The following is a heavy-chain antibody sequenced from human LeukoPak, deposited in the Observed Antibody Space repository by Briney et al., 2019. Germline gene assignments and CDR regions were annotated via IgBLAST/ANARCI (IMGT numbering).Heavy chain of an antibody. Sequence: GASVKVSCKASGYTFSSYGITWVRQAPGQGLEWMGWISGYNDNTNYAQKLQGRVTMTTDTSTSTAYMELRSLRSDDTAVYYCARAGRTGRYDILTGYYNLEYFQHWGQGTLVTVSS. CDR2: ISGYNDNT. CDR1: GYTFSSYG. CDR3: ARAGRTGRYDILTGYYNLEYFQH. J-gene: IGHJ1*01. D-gene: IGHD3-9*01. V-gene: IGHV1-18*01.